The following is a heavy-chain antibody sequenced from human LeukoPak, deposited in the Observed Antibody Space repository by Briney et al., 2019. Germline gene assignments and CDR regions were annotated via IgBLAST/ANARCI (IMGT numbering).Heavy chain of an antibody. D-gene: IGHD4-23*01. CDR2: SSAYNGNT. CDR1: GYTFSSYG. J-gene: IGHJ4*02. V-gene: IGHV1-18*01. CDR3: ARARYGGNSEVGDY. Sequence: ASVKVSCKASGYTFSSYGISWVRQAPGQGLEWMGWSSAYNGNTNYAQKFQGRVTMTTDTSTRTAYMELRSLRSDDSAVFYCARARYGGNSEVGDYWGQGTLVTVSS.